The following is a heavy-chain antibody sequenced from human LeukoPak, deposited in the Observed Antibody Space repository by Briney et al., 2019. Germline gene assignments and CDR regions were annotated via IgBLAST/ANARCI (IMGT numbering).Heavy chain of an antibody. J-gene: IGHJ5*02. V-gene: IGHV3-30*18. CDR2: ISYDESNK. Sequence: PGGSLRLSCAAYRFIFTSYGIHSVRQAPGKGLEWVAVISYDESNKYYADSVKGRFTISRDNSKNTLYLQMNSLRAEDTAVYYCEKDHSGSCYPNWFDAWGQGTRVTVSS. CDR1: RFIFTSYG. CDR3: EKDHSGSCYPNWFDA. D-gene: IGHD1-26*01.